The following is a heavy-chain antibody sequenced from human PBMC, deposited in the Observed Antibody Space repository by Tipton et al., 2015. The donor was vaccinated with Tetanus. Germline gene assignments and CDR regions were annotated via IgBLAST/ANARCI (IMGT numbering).Heavy chain of an antibody. CDR3: ARAPYTSPGKYYFDY. D-gene: IGHD5-18*01. Sequence: GLVKPSETLLLTCTVSRGPISSYYWSWIRQPAGKGLEWIGYMYHTGGSYYNPSLKSRVTMLVDLSNNQFSLSLRFGSAADTAVYYCARAPYTSPGKYYFDYWGQGILVTVSS. CDR2: MYHTGGS. J-gene: IGHJ4*02. V-gene: IGHV4-59*04. CDR1: RGPISSYY.